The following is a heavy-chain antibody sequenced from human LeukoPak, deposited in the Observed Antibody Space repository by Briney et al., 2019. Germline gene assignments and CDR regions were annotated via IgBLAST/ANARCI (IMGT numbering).Heavy chain of an antibody. V-gene: IGHV4-39*07. CDR2: IYYSGST. CDR1: GGSISSSSYY. J-gene: IGHJ4*02. Sequence: SETLSLTCTVSGGSISSSSYYWGWIRQPPGKGLEWIVSIYYSGSTYYNPSLKSRVTISVDKSKNQFSLKLSSVTAADTAVYYCARAYDSSGYHYWGQGTLVTVSS. D-gene: IGHD3-22*01. CDR3: ARAYDSSGYHY.